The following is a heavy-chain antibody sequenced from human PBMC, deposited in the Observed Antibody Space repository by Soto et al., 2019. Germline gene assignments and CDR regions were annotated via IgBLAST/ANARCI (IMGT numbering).Heavy chain of an antibody. J-gene: IGHJ4*02. CDR3: AIIAAAGNFLPFDY. Sequence: HPGGSLRLSCAASGFTFCSYGMHWVRQAPGKGLEWVAVISYDGSNKYYADSVKGRFTISRDNSKNTLYLQMNSLRAEDTAVYYCAIIAAAGNFLPFDYWGQGTLVTVSS. CDR1: GFTFCSYG. D-gene: IGHD6-13*01. CDR2: ISYDGSNK. V-gene: IGHV3-30*03.